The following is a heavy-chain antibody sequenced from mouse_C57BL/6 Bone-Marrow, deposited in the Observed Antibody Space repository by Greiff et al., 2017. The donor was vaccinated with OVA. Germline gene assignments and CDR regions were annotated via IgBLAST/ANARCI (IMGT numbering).Heavy chain of an antibody. V-gene: IGHV1-69*01. J-gene: IGHJ4*01. D-gene: IGHD2-12*01. Sequence: VQLQQPGAELVMPGASVKLSCKASGYTFTSYWMHWVKQRPGQGLEWIGEIDPSDSYTNYNQKFKGKSTLTVDKSSSTAYMQLSSLTSEDSAVYYCARGYSYHYYAMDYWGQGTSVTVSS. CDR2: IDPSDSYT. CDR3: ARGYSYHYYAMDY. CDR1: GYTFTSYW.